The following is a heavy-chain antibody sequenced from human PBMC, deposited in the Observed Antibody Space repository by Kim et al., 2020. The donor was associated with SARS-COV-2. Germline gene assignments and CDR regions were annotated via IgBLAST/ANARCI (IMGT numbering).Heavy chain of an antibody. Sequence: GGSLRLSCAASGFTFSSYAMHWVRQAPGKGLEWVAVISYDGSNKYYADSVKGRFTISRDNSKNTLYLQMNSLRAEDTAVYYCLLRSDWGQGTLVTVSS. CDR2: ISYDGSNK. D-gene: IGHD5-12*01. J-gene: IGHJ4*02. CDR3: LLRSD. V-gene: IGHV3-30*04. CDR1: GFTFSSYA.